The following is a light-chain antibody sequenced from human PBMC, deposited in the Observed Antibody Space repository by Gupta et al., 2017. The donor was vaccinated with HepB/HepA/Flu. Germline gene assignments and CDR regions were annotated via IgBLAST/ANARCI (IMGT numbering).Light chain of an antibody. J-gene: IGKJ4*01. CDR2: FAS. CDR3: QQNSSLPLT. Sequence: EIVLTQSLDFQSVTPKEKVTITCRASQSIGSGLHWYQQKPNQSPKLLMKFASQSFSGVPSRFIGSGSGTDFTLTINGLEAEDAATYYCQQNSSLPLTFGGGTKVEIK. CDR1: QSIGSG. V-gene: IGKV6-21*01.